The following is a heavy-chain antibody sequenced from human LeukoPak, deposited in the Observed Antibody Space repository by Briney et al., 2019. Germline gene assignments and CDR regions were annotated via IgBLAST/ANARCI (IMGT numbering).Heavy chain of an antibody. CDR1: GFTFSSYS. J-gene: IGHJ3*02. V-gene: IGHV3-21*01. CDR3: ARKTPYYDFWSGYPLGFWDI. D-gene: IGHD3-3*01. Sequence: PGGSLRLSCAASGFTFSSYSMNWVRQAPGKGLEWVSSISSSSSYIYYADSVKGRFTISRDNAKNSLYLQMNSLRAEDTAVYYCARKTPYYDFWSGYPLGFWDIWGQGTMVTVSS. CDR2: ISSSSSYI.